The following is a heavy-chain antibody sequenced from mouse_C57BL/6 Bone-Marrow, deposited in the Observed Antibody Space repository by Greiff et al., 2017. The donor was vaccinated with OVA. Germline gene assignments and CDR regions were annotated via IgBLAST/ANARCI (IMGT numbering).Heavy chain of an antibody. J-gene: IGHJ3*01. Sequence: QVQLQQPGAELVKPGASVKLSCKASGYTFTSYWMHWVKQRPGQGLEWIGMIHPNSGSTNYNEKFKSKATLTVDKSSSTAYMQRSSLTSEDSAVYYCAREEHDYGAWFAYWGQGTLVTVSA. D-gene: IGHD1-2*01. V-gene: IGHV1-64*01. CDR2: IHPNSGST. CDR1: GYTFTSYW. CDR3: AREEHDYGAWFAY.